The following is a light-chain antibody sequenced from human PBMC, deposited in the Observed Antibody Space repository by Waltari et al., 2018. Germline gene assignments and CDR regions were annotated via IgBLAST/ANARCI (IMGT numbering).Light chain of an antibody. CDR2: KDN. V-gene: IGLV1-47*01. Sequence: QSVLTQPPSASGTPGQRVTISCSGTSSNIGSNFVYWYQQLSGTAPKLLIYKDNQLPSGVPDRFSGSRSGTSASLTISGLRSDDESHFYWATWDDGLSGHWVFGGGTKLTVL. J-gene: IGLJ3*02. CDR3: ATWDDGLSGHWV. CDR1: SSNIGSNF.